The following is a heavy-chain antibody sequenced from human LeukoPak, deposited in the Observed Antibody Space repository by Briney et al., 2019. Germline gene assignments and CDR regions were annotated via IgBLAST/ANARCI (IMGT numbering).Heavy chain of an antibody. J-gene: IGHJ3*02. Sequence: PGGSLRLSCAASGFTFSNYALTWVRQAPGKGLEWVSAIAFSGSTYYADSVKGRFTISRDNSKNTLYLQMNSLRAEDTAVYYCAKGVIAAAVVTAFDIWGQGTMVTVSS. CDR2: IAFSGST. V-gene: IGHV3-23*01. CDR1: GFTFSNYA. CDR3: AKGVIAAAVVTAFDI. D-gene: IGHD6-13*01.